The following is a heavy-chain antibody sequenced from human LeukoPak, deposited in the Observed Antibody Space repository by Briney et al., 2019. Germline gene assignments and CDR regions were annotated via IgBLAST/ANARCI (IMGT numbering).Heavy chain of an antibody. CDR1: GGSFSGYF. CDR2: INYSGTS. CDR3: ARALQENYVRGSFRPLRRYFDR. D-gene: IGHD3-16*02. J-gene: IGHJ2*01. V-gene: IGHV4-34*01. Sequence: SETLSLTCAVYGGSFSGYFWEWIRQPPGKGLEWIGEINYSGTSNSNPSLKTRATISVDTSKNQFSLKLRSVTAADTAVYYCARALQENYVRGSFRPLRRYFDRWGRGTLVAVSS.